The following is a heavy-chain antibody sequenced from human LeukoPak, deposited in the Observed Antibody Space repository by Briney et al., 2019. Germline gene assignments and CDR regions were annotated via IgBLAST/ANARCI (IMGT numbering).Heavy chain of an antibody. CDR2: ISWNSGSI. V-gene: IGHV3-9*01. Sequence: PGRSLRLSCAASGFTFDDYAMHWVRQAPGKGLEWVSGISWNSGSIGYADSVKGRFTISRDNAKNSLYLQMNSLRAEDTALYYCAKDVGSYYYDSSGYYYFYYYYGMDVWGQGTTVTVSS. D-gene: IGHD3-22*01. J-gene: IGHJ6*02. CDR3: AKDVGSYYYDSSGYYYFYYYYGMDV. CDR1: GFTFDDYA.